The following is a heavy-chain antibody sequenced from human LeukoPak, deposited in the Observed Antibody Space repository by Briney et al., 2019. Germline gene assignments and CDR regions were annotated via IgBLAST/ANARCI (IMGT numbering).Heavy chain of an antibody. D-gene: IGHD3-10*01. V-gene: IGHV4-59*01. J-gene: IGHJ4*02. CDR3: ARDHLWFGELPFDY. Sequence: PSETLSLTCTVSGGSITSSYWSWIRQSPGKGLEWIGYIHYTGSTNYNPSLKSRVTMLIDTSKNQFSLKLSSVTAADTAVYYCARDHLWFGELPFDYWGQGTLVTVSS. CDR2: IHYTGST. CDR1: GGSITSSY.